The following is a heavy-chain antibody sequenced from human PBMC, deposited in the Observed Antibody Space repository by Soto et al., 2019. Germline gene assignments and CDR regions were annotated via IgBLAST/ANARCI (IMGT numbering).Heavy chain of an antibody. J-gene: IGHJ6*02. CDR3: ARESFDYDILTGYLAPYYYYYYGMDV. CDR1: GGTFSSYA. CDR2: IIPIFGTA. V-gene: IGHV1-69*13. Sequence: SVKVSCKASGGTFSSYAISWVRQAPGQGLEWMGGIIPIFGTANYAQKFQGRVTITADESTSTAYMELSSLRSEDTAVYYCARESFDYDILTGYLAPYYYYYYGMDVWGQGTTVTVSS. D-gene: IGHD3-9*01.